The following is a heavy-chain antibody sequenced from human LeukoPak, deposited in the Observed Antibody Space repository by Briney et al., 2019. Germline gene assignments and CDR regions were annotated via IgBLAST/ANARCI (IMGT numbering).Heavy chain of an antibody. CDR1: GGPISSGSYY. Sequence: SETLSLTCTVSGGPISSGSYYWSWIRQPAGKGLEWIGRIYTSGSTNYNPSLKSRVTISVDTSKNQFSLKLTSVTAADTAVYYSARRIVNSALDLFDYWGQGTLVTVSS. CDR2: IYTSGST. V-gene: IGHV4-61*02. D-gene: IGHD1-26*01. CDR3: ARRIVNSALDLFDY. J-gene: IGHJ4*02.